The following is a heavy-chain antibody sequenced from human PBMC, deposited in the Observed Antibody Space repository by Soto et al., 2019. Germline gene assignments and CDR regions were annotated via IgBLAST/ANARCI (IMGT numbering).Heavy chain of an antibody. J-gene: IGHJ5*02. Sequence: PSETLSLTCAVYGGFLSESYWTWIRQPPGKGLEWMGEINHVGGTSYNPSLKSRVTMSVDTSQNQFSLRLISVTAADTAMYFCVRIRYQLPSSVLWLDPWGQGTPVTVSS. CDR3: VRIRYQLPSSVLWLDP. CDR1: GGFLSESY. CDR2: INHVGGT. V-gene: IGHV4-34*01. D-gene: IGHD3-16*01.